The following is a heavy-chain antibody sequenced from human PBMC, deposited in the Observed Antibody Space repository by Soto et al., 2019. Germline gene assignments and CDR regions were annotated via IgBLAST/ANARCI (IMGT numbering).Heavy chain of an antibody. CDR1: GFTFSSYW. CDR2: INTDGSST. J-gene: IGHJ4*02. Sequence: EVQLVESGGGLVQPGGSLRLSCAASGFTFSSYWMHWVRQAPGKGLVWISRINTDGSSTSYVDSVQGRFTISRDNGKNTLFLQMNSLRGEDTAVYYCARRGSGVTRGLHYWAQGTLVTVSS. CDR3: ARRGSGVTRGLHY. D-gene: IGHD2-15*01. V-gene: IGHV3-74*01.